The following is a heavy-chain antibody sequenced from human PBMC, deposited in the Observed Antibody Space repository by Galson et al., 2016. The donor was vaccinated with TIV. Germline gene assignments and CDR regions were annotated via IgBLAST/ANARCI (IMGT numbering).Heavy chain of an antibody. J-gene: IGHJ3*02. CDR1: GYTFTEYY. Sequence: SVKVSCKASGYTFTEYYIHWVRQAPGQGLEWMGWINPNSGGTMYAQKFQGWVTMTRDTSITTAYMELSRLKSDDTAAYYCAKIGQEHDAFDIWGQGKMVTVFS. D-gene: IGHD1/OR15-1a*01. CDR3: AKIGQEHDAFDI. CDR2: INPNSGGT. V-gene: IGHV1-2*04.